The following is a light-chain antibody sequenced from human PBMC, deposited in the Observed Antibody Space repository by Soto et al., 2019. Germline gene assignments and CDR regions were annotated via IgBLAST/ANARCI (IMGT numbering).Light chain of an antibody. J-gene: IGKJ1*01. Sequence: DIQMTQSPSFVSAAVGDRVTLTCRASQGISNLLAWYQQKPGKAPTLLIYATSNLQRGVPSRFSGSGSGTDFTLTISGLQPEDVATYYCQQDSSCPRTFGQGTKVEIK. CDR3: QQDSSCPRT. CDR2: ATS. V-gene: IGKV1-12*01. CDR1: QGISNL.